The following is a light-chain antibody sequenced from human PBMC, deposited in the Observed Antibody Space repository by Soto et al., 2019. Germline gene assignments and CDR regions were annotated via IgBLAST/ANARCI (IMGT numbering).Light chain of an antibody. CDR1: QSVSSSY. CDR3: QQYNNWPET. J-gene: IGKJ1*01. Sequence: EIVLTQSPGTLSLSPGGRATLSCRASQSVSSSYLAWYQQKPGQAPRLLIYGASTRATGIPARFSGSGSGTEFTLTISSLQSEDFAVYYCQQYNNWPETFGQGTKVDI. CDR2: GAS. V-gene: IGKV3-15*01.